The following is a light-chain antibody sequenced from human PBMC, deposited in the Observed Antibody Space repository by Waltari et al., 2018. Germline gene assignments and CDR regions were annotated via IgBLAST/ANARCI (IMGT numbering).Light chain of an antibody. CDR2: DDS. V-gene: IGLV3-21*03. Sequence: SYVLTQPSSVSVAPGKTATITCGGRDLGSQSVHWLQQQPGQAPVLVVSDDSDRPSGIPERFSGSNSGSTATLTISRVEAGDEADYFCQVWDSTSDHVVFGGGTKLTVL. J-gene: IGLJ2*01. CDR1: DLGSQS. CDR3: QVWDSTSDHVV.